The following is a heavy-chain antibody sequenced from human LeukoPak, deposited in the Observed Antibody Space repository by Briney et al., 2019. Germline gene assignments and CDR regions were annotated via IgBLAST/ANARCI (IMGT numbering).Heavy chain of an antibody. CDR1: GFTFCNFG. CDR2: VLYDGSKK. V-gene: IGHV3-30*18. D-gene: IGHD6-13*01. CDR3: ANFDGSSQAFHL. J-gene: IGHJ3*01. Sequence: GGSLRLSCAASGFTFCNFGMHWVRQAPGKGLEWVAAVLYDGSKKFYSDSVKGRFSIYRDNSNYTLFVQMHSLRPDDTAVYYCANFDGSSQAFHLWGQGTMVTVSS.